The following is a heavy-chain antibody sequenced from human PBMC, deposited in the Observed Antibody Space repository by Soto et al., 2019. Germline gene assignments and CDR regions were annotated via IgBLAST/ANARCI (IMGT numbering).Heavy chain of an antibody. Sequence: EVQLLESGGGLVQPGGSLRLSCAASRFTFSSYAMCWVRQAPGKGLVWVSSISVSGGRTYYADSGKGRFTISRDNSKNTLYLQMNSLRAEDTAVYYCAKDGYSITRNKPLDYWGQGTLVTVSS. D-gene: IGHD2-2*01. CDR1: RFTFSSYA. CDR3: AKDGYSITRNKPLDY. J-gene: IGHJ4*02. V-gene: IGHV3-23*01. CDR2: ISVSGGRT.